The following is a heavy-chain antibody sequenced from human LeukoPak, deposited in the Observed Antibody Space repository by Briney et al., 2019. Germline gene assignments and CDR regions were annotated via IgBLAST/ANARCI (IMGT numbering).Heavy chain of an antibody. Sequence: QSGRSLRLSCAASGFTFSSHRMNCVRHAPGKGLEWVADISGSSDDIHHADSVTGPFPISRDNAKNSVYLQMNSLRVEDTAVYYCARDSGGYGYYMDVWGKGTTVTVSS. D-gene: IGHD1-26*01. J-gene: IGHJ6*04. V-gene: IGHV3-48*01. CDR3: ARDSGGYGYYMDV. CDR2: ISGSSDDI. CDR1: GFTFSSHR.